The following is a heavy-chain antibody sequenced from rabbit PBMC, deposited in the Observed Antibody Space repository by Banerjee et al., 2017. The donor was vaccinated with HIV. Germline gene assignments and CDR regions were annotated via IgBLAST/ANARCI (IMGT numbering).Heavy chain of an antibody. V-gene: IGHV1S7*01. CDR2: IDPVFGST. CDR1: GFSFSSYY. J-gene: IGHJ4*01. Sequence: QLEESGGDLVKPEGSLTLTCTASGFSFSSYYMQWVRQAPGKGLEWIGYIDPVFGSTYYASWVNGRFTISSHNAQNTLYLQLNSLTAADTATYFCARDLAGVIGWNFNLWGPGT. CDR3: ARDLAGVIGWNFNL. D-gene: IGHD4-1*01.